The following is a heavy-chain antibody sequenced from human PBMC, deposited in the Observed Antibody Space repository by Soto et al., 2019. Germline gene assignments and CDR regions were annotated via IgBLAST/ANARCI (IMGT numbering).Heavy chain of an antibody. CDR1: GFTFSHYA. V-gene: IGHV3-23*01. CDR3: ARESYIVVVPAAGN. CDR2: ISDSDDAT. Sequence: LRLSCAASGFTFSHYAMTWVRQAPGKGLEWVSDISDSDDATYYADSVKGRFTISRDNAKNSLYLQMNSLRAEDTAVYYCARESYIVVVPAAGNWGQGTLVTVSS. J-gene: IGHJ4*02. D-gene: IGHD2-2*01.